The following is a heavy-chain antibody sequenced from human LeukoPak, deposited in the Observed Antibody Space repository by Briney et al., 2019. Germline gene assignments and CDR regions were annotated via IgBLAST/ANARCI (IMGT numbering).Heavy chain of an antibody. CDR1: GYTFTSYG. Sequence: ASVKVSCKASGYTFTSYGISWVRQAPGQGLEWMGWISAYNGNTNYAQKLQGRVTMTTDTSTSTAYMELSSLRSEDTAVYYCARDRHYYGSGSYLADFDYWGQGTLVTVSS. CDR2: ISAYNGNT. J-gene: IGHJ4*02. D-gene: IGHD3-10*01. CDR3: ARDRHYYGSGSYLADFDY. V-gene: IGHV1-18*01.